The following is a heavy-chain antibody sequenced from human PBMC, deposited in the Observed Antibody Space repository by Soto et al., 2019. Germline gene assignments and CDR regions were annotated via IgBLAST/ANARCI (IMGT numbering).Heavy chain of an antibody. CDR2: MFYSGLT. D-gene: IGHD2-8*02. Sequence: TSETLSLTCSVSGYSVSSSDYYWAWIRHPPGKGLEWIGSMFYSGLTYYNPSLKSRVTMSADVSKNQFSLRLTSVTAADTALYYCARGMTPPGAPAWYYFDSWGQGTLVTVSS. CDR1: GYSVSSSDYY. V-gene: IGHV4-39*07. J-gene: IGHJ4*02. CDR3: ARGMTPPGAPAWYYFDS.